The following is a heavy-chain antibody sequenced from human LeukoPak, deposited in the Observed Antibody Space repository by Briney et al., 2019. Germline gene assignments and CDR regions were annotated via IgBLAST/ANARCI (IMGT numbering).Heavy chain of an antibody. V-gene: IGHV3-21*01. CDR1: GFTFSSYG. CDR2: ISSSSSYI. CDR3: ARVPYYDSSFNWFDP. Sequence: PGGSLRLSCAASGFTFSSYGMHWVRQAPGKGLEWVSSISSSSSYIYYADSVKGRFTISRDNAKNSLYLQMNSLRAEDTAVYYCARVPYYDSSFNWFDPWGQGTLVTVSS. D-gene: IGHD3-22*01. J-gene: IGHJ5*02.